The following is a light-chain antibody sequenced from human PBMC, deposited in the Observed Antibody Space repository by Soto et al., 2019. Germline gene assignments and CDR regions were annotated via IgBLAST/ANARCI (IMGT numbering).Light chain of an antibody. CDR1: KLGDKY. J-gene: IGLJ2*01. V-gene: IGLV3-1*01. Sequence: SYELTQPPSVSVSPGQTASITCSGDKLGDKYACWYQQKPGQSPVLVIYQDSKRPSGIPERFSGSNSGNTATLTIGGTQAMDEADYYGQAWDSSTVVFGGGTKRTVL. CDR2: QDS. CDR3: QAWDSSTVV.